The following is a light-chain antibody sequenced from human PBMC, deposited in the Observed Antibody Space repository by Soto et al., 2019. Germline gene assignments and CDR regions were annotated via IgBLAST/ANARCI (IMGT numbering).Light chain of an antibody. Sequence: DIVTTQSPDSLAVSVGERATINCKSSQSVLYSSNNKNYLAWYQQKPGQPPKLLIYWASTRESGVPDRFSGSGSGTDFTLTISSLQAEDVAVYYCQQYYSTPLIFGGGTKVEIK. V-gene: IGKV4-1*01. J-gene: IGKJ4*01. CDR2: WAS. CDR3: QQYYSTPLI. CDR1: QSVLYSSNNKNY.